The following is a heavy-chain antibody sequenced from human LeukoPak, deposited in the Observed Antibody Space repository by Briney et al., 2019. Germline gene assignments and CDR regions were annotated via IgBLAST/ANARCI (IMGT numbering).Heavy chain of an antibody. CDR1: GVSISSYY. CDR3: ARQGYGDYGSWFDP. J-gene: IGHJ5*02. V-gene: IGHV4-59*08. Sequence: SETLSLTCTVSGVSISSYYWSWIRQPPGKGLEWIGYSSYNGSTKYNPSLRSRVTTSIDTSTNQFSLKLRSVTAADTAVYYCARQGYGDYGSWFDPWGQGTLVTVSS. D-gene: IGHD4-17*01. CDR2: SSYNGST.